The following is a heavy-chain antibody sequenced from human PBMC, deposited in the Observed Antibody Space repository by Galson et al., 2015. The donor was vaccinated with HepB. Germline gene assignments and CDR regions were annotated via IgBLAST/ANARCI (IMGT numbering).Heavy chain of an antibody. CDR2: INTNTGNP. CDR1: GYTFTSYA. J-gene: IGHJ4*02. CDR3: ARDGWGARWFGEAPEYYFDY. Sequence: SVKVSCKASGYTFTSYAMNWVRQAPGQGLEWMGWINTNTGNPTYAQGFTGRFVFSLDTSVSTAYLQISSLKAEDTAVYYCARDGWGARWFGEAPEYYFDYWGQGTLVTVSS. V-gene: IGHV7-4-1*02. D-gene: IGHD3-10*01.